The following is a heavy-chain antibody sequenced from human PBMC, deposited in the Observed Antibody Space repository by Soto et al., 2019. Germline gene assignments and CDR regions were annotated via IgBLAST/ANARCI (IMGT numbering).Heavy chain of an antibody. V-gene: IGHV3-30*04. CDR3: AREQRTNLRDYYAMDV. CDR1: GFTFSNFE. CDR2: IYHDGANK. J-gene: IGHJ6*02. Sequence: QVHLVESGGGVVQPGRSLRLSCAGSGFTFSNFEMHWVRQAPGKGLEWVAVIYHDGANKDYADSVKGRFTISRDSSKNKLYIQMDSLTVEDTDVYYCAREQRTNLRDYYAMDVWGQGTTVTVSS. D-gene: IGHD6-25*01.